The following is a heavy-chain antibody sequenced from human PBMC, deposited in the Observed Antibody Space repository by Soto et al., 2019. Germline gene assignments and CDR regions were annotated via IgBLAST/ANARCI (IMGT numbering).Heavy chain of an antibody. CDR3: ASPATVTTLSHIGIWRSYGMDV. V-gene: IGHV1-46*01. Sequence: ASVKVSCKASQYSFTNYCVHWVRQAPGQGLEWMGIINPSGGSTNYAQRFQGRVTMTRDASTSTVYMELSSLSSEDTAVYYCASPATVTTLSHIGIWRSYGMDVWGQGTTVTV. D-gene: IGHD4-17*01. CDR1: QYSFTNYC. CDR2: INPSGGST. J-gene: IGHJ6*02.